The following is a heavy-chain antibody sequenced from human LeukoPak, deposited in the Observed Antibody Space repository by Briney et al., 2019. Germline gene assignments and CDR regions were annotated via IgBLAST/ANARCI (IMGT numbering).Heavy chain of an antibody. D-gene: IGHD1-14*01. V-gene: IGHV3-20*04. CDR1: GFTFDDYG. CDR3: AKDKTRGPGDY. Sequence: GGSLRLSCAASGFTFDDYGLSWVRQAPGKGLEWVSGINWNGGSTGYADSVKGRFTISRDNAKNSLYLQMNSLRAEDTAFYYCAKDKTRGPGDYWGQGTLVTVSS. CDR2: INWNGGST. J-gene: IGHJ4*02.